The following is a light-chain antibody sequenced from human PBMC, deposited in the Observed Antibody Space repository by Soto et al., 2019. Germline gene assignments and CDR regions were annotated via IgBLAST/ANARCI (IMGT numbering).Light chain of an antibody. J-gene: IGKJ4*01. CDR3: QHYHSQSIT. CDR2: AAS. Sequence: DILLIQSPATLSESVGDRITITCRASENIFKFLAWYQQRSGSAPNLLIYAASDLERGVPSRFSGSGSGTESTLTIDNLQPNDSATYFCQHYHSQSITFGGGTQVDVK. CDR1: ENIFKF. V-gene: IGKV1-5*01.